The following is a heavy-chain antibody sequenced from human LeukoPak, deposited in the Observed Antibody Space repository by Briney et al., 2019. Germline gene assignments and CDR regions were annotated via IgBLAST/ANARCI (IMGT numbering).Heavy chain of an antibody. Sequence: SETLFLTCAVSGDSISSSHYYWVWIRQPPGKGLEWIGSIYHGGSTYYNPSLKSRVIISSDTSKNQFSLNLNSVTATDTAVYYCARDGIWFGETYYYGMDVWGQGTTVTVSS. V-gene: IGHV4-39*02. CDR1: GDSISSSHYY. D-gene: IGHD3-10*01. J-gene: IGHJ6*02. CDR3: ARDGIWFGETYYYGMDV. CDR2: IYHGGST.